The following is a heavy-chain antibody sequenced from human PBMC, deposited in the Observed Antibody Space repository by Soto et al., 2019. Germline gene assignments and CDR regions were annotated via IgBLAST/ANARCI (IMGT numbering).Heavy chain of an antibody. J-gene: IGHJ4*02. CDR2: ISGSGGST. CDR1: GFTFSSYA. D-gene: IGHD3-10*01. V-gene: IGHV3-23*01. Sequence: EVQLLESGGGLVQPGGSLRLSCAASGFTFSSYAMSWVRQAPGKGLEWVSAISGSGGSTYYADSVKGRFTISRDNSKNTLYRQMNSLRAEDTAVYYCAKRKLMVRGVPNFDYWGQGTLVTVSS. CDR3: AKRKLMVRGVPNFDY.